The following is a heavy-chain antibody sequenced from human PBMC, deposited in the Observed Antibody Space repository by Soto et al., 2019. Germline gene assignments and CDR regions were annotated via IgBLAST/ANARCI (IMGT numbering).Heavy chain of an antibody. V-gene: IGHV1-2*04. Sequence: ASVKVSCKASGYTFTSYYMHLVRQAPGQGLEWMGWINPNSGGTNYAQKFQGWVTMTRDTSISTAYMELSRLRSDDTAVYYCARAHCSSTSCYVISWFDPWGQGTLVTVSS. CDR3: ARAHCSSTSCYVISWFDP. D-gene: IGHD2-2*01. J-gene: IGHJ5*02. CDR2: INPNSGGT. CDR1: GYTFTSYY.